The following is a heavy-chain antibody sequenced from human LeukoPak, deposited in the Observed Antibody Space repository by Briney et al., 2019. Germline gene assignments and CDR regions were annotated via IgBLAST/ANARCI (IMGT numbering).Heavy chain of an antibody. J-gene: IGHJ4*02. Sequence: SETLSLTCTVSGGSISSYYWSWIRQPPGKGLEWIGYIYYSGSTNYNPSLKSRVTISVDTSKNQFSLKLSSVTAADTAVYYCARDRDCGDGGCYPHFDYWGQGVQVTVSS. CDR3: ARDRDCGDGGCYPHFDY. CDR2: IYYSGST. D-gene: IGHD2-15*01. V-gene: IGHV4-59*01. CDR1: GGSISSYY.